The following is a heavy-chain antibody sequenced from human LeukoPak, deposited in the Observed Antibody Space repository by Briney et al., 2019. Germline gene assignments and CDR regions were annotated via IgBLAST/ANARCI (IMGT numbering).Heavy chain of an antibody. V-gene: IGHV4-59*01. Sequence: SETLSLTCTVSGGSISSYYWSWIRQPPGKGLEWIGYIYYSGSTNYNPSLKSRVTISVDTPKNQFSLKLSSVTAADTAVYYCARAARSGYFLIDYWGQGTLVTVSS. CDR1: GGSISSYY. J-gene: IGHJ4*02. CDR2: IYYSGST. CDR3: ARAARSGYFLIDY. D-gene: IGHD3-22*01.